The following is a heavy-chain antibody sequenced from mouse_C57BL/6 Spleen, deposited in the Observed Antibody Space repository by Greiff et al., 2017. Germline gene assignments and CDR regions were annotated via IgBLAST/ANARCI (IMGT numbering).Heavy chain of an antibody. Sequence: QVQLQQPGAELVRPGSSVKLSCKASGYTFTSYWMHWVKQRPIQGLEWIGNIDPSDSETHYNQKFKDKATLTVDKSSSTAYMQLSSLTSEDSAVYYCARGRYGSSYDYWGQGTLVTVSA. CDR2: IDPSDSET. J-gene: IGHJ3*01. V-gene: IGHV1-52*01. CDR1: GYTFTSYW. D-gene: IGHD1-1*01. CDR3: ARGRYGSSYDY.